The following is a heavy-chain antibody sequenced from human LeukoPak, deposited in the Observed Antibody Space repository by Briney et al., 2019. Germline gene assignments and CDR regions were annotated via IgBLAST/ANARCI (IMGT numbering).Heavy chain of an antibody. Sequence: EASVKVSCKVSGYTLTELSMHWVRQAPGKGLEWMGGFDPEDGETIYAQKFQGRVTMTEDTSTDTAYMELSSLRSEDTAVYYCARFYGSGSYRRVDYWGQGTLVTVSS. V-gene: IGHV1-24*01. CDR2: FDPEDGET. D-gene: IGHD3-10*01. J-gene: IGHJ4*02. CDR3: ARFYGSGSYRRVDY. CDR1: GYTLTELS.